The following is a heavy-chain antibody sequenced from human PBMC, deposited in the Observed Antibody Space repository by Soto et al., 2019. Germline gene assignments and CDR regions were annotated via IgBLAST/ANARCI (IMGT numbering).Heavy chain of an antibody. Sequence: QIQLVQSGAEVKKPGASVKVSCKASGYTFSSYHITWVRQAPGQGLEWMGWISAYNGNTNYAQNLQGRVTMTTDPSNRTAYMELRSLRSDDTAVYYCARDLPPVDYWGQGTLVTVSS. V-gene: IGHV1-18*01. CDR3: ARDLPPVDY. J-gene: IGHJ4*02. CDR1: GYTFSSYH. CDR2: ISAYNGNT.